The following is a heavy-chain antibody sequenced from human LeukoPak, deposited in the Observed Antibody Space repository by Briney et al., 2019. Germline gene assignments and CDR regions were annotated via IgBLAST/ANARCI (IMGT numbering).Heavy chain of an antibody. D-gene: IGHD2-8*02. Sequence: ASVKISCKASGYIFTDYYIHWVQQAPGKGFEWTGRVDPEDGETIYAEKFQGRATIIAETSTDTAYMELKSLRSEDTAVYYCATDYCTATSCKDWGQGTLVTVSS. J-gene: IGHJ4*02. CDR3: ATDYCTATSCKD. V-gene: IGHV1-69-2*01. CDR2: VDPEDGET. CDR1: GYIFTDYY.